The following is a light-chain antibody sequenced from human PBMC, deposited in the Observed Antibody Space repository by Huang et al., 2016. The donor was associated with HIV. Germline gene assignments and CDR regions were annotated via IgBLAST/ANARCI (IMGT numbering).Light chain of an antibody. CDR3: QQRET. V-gene: IGKV3-11*01. J-gene: IGKJ5*01. CDR2: DAS. CDR1: QSVSIN. Sequence: IVLTQSPATLSLSPGERATLSCRASQSVSINLGWYQQKFGQAPRLFIYDASTRATGITARFSGSGSWTNFTLTISSLEPEDCAVYYCQQRETFGPGTRLEI.